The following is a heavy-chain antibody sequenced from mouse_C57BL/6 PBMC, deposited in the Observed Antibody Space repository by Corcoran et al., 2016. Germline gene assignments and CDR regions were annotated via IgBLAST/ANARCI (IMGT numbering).Heavy chain of an antibody. D-gene: IGHD1-1*01. CDR2: INTYSGVP. CDR3: ARWESLYYGGWYFDV. J-gene: IGHJ1*03. Sequence: QIQLVQSGPELKKPGETVKISCKASGYTFITYGMSWVKQAPGKGLKWMGWINTYSGVPTYADDFKGRFAFSLETSASTAYLQINNLKNEDTATYFCARWESLYYGGWYFDVWGTGTTVTVSS. CDR1: GYTFITYG. V-gene: IGHV9-3*01.